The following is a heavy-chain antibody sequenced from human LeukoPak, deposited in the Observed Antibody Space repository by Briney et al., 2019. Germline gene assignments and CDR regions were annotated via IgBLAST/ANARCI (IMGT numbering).Heavy chain of an antibody. V-gene: IGHV1-46*01. Sequence: APVKVSCKASGYTFTSYYMHWVRQAPGQGLEWMGIINPSGGSTSYAQKFQGRVTMTRDTSTSTVYMELSCLRSEDTAVYYCARVSGGPFDYWGQGTLVTVSS. CDR1: GYTFTSYY. J-gene: IGHJ4*02. CDR2: INPSGGST. CDR3: ARVSGGPFDY.